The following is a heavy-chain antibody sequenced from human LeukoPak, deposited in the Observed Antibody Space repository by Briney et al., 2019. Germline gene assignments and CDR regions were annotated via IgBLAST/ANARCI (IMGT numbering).Heavy chain of an antibody. CDR2: ISYDGSNK. CDR1: GFTFSSYA. V-gene: IGHV3-30*04. J-gene: IGHJ4*02. Sequence: GGSLRLSCAASGFTFSSYAMRWVRQAPGKGLEWVAVISYDGSNKYYADSVKGRFTISRDNSKNTLYLQMNSLRAEDTAVYYCASFYCSSTSCHNPHFDYWGQGTLVTVSS. D-gene: IGHD2-2*02. CDR3: ASFYCSSTSCHNPHFDY.